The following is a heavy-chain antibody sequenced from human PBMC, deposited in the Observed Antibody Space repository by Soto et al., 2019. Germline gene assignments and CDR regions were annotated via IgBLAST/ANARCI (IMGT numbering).Heavy chain of an antibody. J-gene: IGHJ4*02. D-gene: IGHD2-15*01. CDR2: ISGSGGST. Sequence: GGSLRLSCAASGFTFSSYAMSWVRQAPGKGLEWVSAISGSGGSTYYADSVKGRFTISRDNSKNTLYLQMNSLRAEDTAVYYCAKAAGDCSGGSCRLGDFDYWGQGTLVTVSS. V-gene: IGHV3-23*01. CDR3: AKAAGDCSGGSCRLGDFDY. CDR1: GFTFSSYA.